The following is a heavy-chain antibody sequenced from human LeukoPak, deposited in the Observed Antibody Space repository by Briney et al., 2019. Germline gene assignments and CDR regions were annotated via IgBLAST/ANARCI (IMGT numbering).Heavy chain of an antibody. CDR2: IYHSGST. D-gene: IGHD3-9*01. V-gene: IGHV4-38-2*02. J-gene: IGHJ3*02. Sequence: PSESLSLTCTVSGYSISSGYYWGWIRQPPGKGLEWIGSIYHSGSTYYNPSLKSRVTISVDTSKNQFSLKLSSVTAADTAVYYCARASADFDWLLCAFDIWGQGTMVTVSS. CDR1: GYSISSGYY. CDR3: ARASADFDWLLCAFDI.